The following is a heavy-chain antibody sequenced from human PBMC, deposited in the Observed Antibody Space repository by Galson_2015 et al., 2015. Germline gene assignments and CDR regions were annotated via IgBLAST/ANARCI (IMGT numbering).Heavy chain of an antibody. Sequence: SVKVSCKASGGTFSSYAISWVRQAPGQGLEWMGGIIPIFGTANYAQKFQGRVTITADKSTSTAYMELSSLRSEDTAVYYCASTCRGGGSCYSEEDYWGQGTLVTVSS. CDR3: ASTCRGGGSCYSEEDY. V-gene: IGHV1-69*06. D-gene: IGHD2-15*01. CDR2: IIPIFGTA. CDR1: GGTFSSYA. J-gene: IGHJ4*02.